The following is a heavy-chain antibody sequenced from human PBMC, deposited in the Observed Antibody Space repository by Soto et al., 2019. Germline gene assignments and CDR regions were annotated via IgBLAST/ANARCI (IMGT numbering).Heavy chain of an antibody. CDR3: AKSLRGSYPFDY. CDR1: GFTFSSYA. D-gene: IGHD1-26*01. Sequence: EVQLLESGGGLVQPGGSLRLSCATSGFTFSSYAMSWVRQAPGKGLEWVSTISGSGGNTYYADSVKGRFTISRDNSKNTLYLQMNSLRAEDTAVYDCAKSLRGSYPFDYWGQGTLVTVSS. J-gene: IGHJ4*02. V-gene: IGHV3-23*01. CDR2: ISGSGGNT.